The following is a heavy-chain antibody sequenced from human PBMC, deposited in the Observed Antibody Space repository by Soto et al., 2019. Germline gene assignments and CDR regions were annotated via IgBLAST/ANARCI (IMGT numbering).Heavy chain of an antibody. V-gene: IGHV3-33*01. Sequence: QVQLVESGGGVVQPGRSLRLSCAASGFTFSSYGMHWVRQAPGKGLEWVAVIWYDGSNKYYADSVKGRFTISRDNSKNPLYLQMNSLRAEDTAVYYCARGSGFGELSNWFDPWGQGTLVTVSS. CDR2: IWYDGSNK. D-gene: IGHD3-10*01. J-gene: IGHJ5*02. CDR1: GFTFSSYG. CDR3: ARGSGFGELSNWFDP.